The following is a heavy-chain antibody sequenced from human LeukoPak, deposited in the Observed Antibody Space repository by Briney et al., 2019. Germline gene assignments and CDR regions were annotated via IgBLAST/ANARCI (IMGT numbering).Heavy chain of an antibody. CDR1: GGSISSSSYY. CDR2: IYYSGST. Sequence: SETLSLTCTVSGGSISSSSYYWGWIRQPPGKGLEWIGSIYYSGSTYYNPSLKSRVTISVDTSKNQFSLKLSSVTAADTAVYYCARRGQQLEPGHYYYYYYMDVWGKGTTVTVSS. D-gene: IGHD6-6*01. CDR3: ARRGQQLEPGHYYYYYYMDV. V-gene: IGHV4-39*07. J-gene: IGHJ6*03.